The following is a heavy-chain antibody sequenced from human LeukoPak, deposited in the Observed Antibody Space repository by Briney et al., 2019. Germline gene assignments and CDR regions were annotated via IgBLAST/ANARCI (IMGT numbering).Heavy chain of an antibody. J-gene: IGHJ4*02. V-gene: IGHV3-48*01. CDR2: ISSSSSTI. D-gene: IGHD3-3*01. CDR1: GFTFSSYS. Sequence: GGSLTLSCAASGFTFSSYSMNWVRQAPGKGLEWVSYISSSSSTIYYADSVKGRFTISRDNAKNSLYLQMNSLRAEDTAVYYCAREPAYYDFWSGYSLFDCWGQGSLVTVSS. CDR3: AREPAYYDFWSGYSLFDC.